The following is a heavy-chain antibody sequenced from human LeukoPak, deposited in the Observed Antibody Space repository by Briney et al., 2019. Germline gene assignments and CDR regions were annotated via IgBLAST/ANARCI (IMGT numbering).Heavy chain of an antibody. D-gene: IGHD2-2*02. CDR1: GFIFSSYG. V-gene: IGHV3-23*01. J-gene: IGHJ4*02. CDR2: ISGSGGST. CDR3: AKDGGGYCSSTSCYTTPDY. Sequence: PGGSLRLSCAASGFIFSSYGMHWVRQAPGKGLEWVSAISGSGGSTYYADSVKGRFTISRDNSKNTLYLQMNSLRAEDTAVYYCAKDGGGYCSSTSCYTTPDYWGQGTLVTVSS.